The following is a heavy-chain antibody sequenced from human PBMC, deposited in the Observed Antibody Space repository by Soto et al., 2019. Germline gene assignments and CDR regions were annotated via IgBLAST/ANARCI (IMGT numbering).Heavy chain of an antibody. J-gene: IGHJ6*03. Sequence: QVPLVQSGAEVKKPGASVKVSCKASGYTFTSYGISWVRQAPGQGLEWMGWISAYNGNTNYAQKLQGRVTMTTDTATSTAYMELRSLRSDDTAVYYCARQWLQPEPSYYYYMDVWGKGTTVTVSS. CDR3: ARQWLQPEPSYYYYMDV. V-gene: IGHV1-18*01. CDR2: ISAYNGNT. CDR1: GYTFTSYG. D-gene: IGHD6-19*01.